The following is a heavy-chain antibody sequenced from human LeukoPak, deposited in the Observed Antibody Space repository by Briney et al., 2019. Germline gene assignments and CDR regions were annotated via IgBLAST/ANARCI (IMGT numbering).Heavy chain of an antibody. CDR3: ARGYYDSSGYYYGDY. D-gene: IGHD3-22*01. V-gene: IGHV1-2*06. J-gene: IGHJ4*02. Sequence: ASVKVSCKASGYTFTGYYMHWVRQAPGQGLEWMGRINPNSGGTNYAQKFQGRVTMTRDTSISTAYMELSRLRSDDTAVYYCARGYYDSSGYYYGDYWGQGTLVTVPS. CDR1: GYTFTGYY. CDR2: INPNSGGT.